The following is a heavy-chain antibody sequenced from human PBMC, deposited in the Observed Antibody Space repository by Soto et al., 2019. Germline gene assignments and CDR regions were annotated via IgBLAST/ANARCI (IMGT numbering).Heavy chain of an antibody. Sequence: GGSLRLSCGGSGFTFSRNWMTWVRQAPGKGLEWVANIRQDGSEINYVDSVKGRFTISRDNTKNSLYLQMNSLRAEDTAIYYCAREVVVSRGASYFGYWGPGTLVTVSS. CDR1: GFTFSRNW. J-gene: IGHJ4*02. D-gene: IGHD2-2*01. CDR3: AREVVVSRGASYFGY. V-gene: IGHV3-7*04. CDR2: IRQDGSEI.